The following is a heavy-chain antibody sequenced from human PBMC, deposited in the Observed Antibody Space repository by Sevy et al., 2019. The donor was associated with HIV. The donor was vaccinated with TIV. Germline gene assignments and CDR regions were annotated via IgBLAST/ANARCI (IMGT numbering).Heavy chain of an antibody. V-gene: IGHV3-7*01. CDR3: ARDSRRQLVGI. D-gene: IGHD6-13*01. CDR2: IKQDGSEK. J-gene: IGHJ4*02. CDR1: GFTFSSYW. Sequence: GGSLRLSCAASGFTFSSYWMSWVPQAPGKGLEWVANIKQDGSEKYYVDSVKGRFTISRDNAKNSLYLQMNSLRAEDTAVYYCARDSRRQLVGIWGQGTLVTVSS.